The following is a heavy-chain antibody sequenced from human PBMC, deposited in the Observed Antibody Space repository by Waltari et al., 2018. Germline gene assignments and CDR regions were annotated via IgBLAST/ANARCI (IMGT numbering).Heavy chain of an antibody. Sequence: QVQLQESGPGLVKPSETLSLTCTVSGGSISSYYWSWIRQPPGKGLEWIGYIYYRGSNNNNPSLKSRVAISVDTSKNQFSWKLSSVTAADTAVYYCARGGGSWYDYYYYYMDVWGKGTTVTVSS. V-gene: IGHV4-59*01. J-gene: IGHJ6*03. D-gene: IGHD2-15*01. CDR1: GGSISSYY. CDR3: ARGGGSWYDYYYYYMDV. CDR2: IYYRGSN.